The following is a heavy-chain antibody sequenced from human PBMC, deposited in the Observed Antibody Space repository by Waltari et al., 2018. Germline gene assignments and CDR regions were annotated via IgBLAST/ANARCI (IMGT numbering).Heavy chain of an antibody. J-gene: IGHJ4*01. CDR1: GESFLGYF. D-gene: IGHD2-21*01. CDR2: SHYSGST. V-gene: IGHV4-34*01. Sequence: QVQLHQWGAGRLKPSETLSLTCAVSGESFLGYFWGWVRQSPGKGLKWLGSSHYSGSTNYNPALESRLSLSVDTTKKQFSLKLTSVTAADAALYFCARYGEVPASYFFDHWGQGTLVTVSS. CDR3: ARYGEVPASYFFDH.